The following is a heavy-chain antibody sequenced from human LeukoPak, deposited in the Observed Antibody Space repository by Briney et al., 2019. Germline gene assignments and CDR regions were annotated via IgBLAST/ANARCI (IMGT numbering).Heavy chain of an antibody. V-gene: IGHV3-30-3*01. CDR1: GFTFSSYA. Sequence: GGSLRLSCAASGFTFSSYAMHWVRQAPGKGLEWVAVISYDGSNKYYADSVKGRFTISRDNSKNTLYLQMNSLRAEDTAVYYCARDGSTTVVTTVDYWGQGTLVTVSS. D-gene: IGHD4-23*01. J-gene: IGHJ4*02. CDR3: ARDGSTTVVTTVDY. CDR2: ISYDGSNK.